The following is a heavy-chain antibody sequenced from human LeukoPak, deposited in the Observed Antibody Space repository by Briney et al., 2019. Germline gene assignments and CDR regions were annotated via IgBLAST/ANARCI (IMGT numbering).Heavy chain of an antibody. CDR2: IKQDGSEK. CDR3: ARDEATVTTTGDYFDY. J-gene: IGHJ4*02. Sequence: GGSLRLSCAASGFTFSSYWMSWVRQAPGKGLEWVANIKQDGSEKYYVDSVKGRFTISRDNAKNSLYLQMNSLRAEDTAVYYCARDEATVTTTGDYFDYWGQGTLVTASS. D-gene: IGHD4-17*01. V-gene: IGHV3-7*01. CDR1: GFTFSSYW.